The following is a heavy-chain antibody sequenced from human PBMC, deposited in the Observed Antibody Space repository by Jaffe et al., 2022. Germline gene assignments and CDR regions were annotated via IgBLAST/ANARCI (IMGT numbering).Heavy chain of an antibody. CDR3: ARDPESYDFWSGYPLGWYYYYYMDV. D-gene: IGHD3-3*01. CDR2: ISSSSSYI. J-gene: IGHJ6*03. CDR1: GFTFSSYS. Sequence: EVQLVESGGGLVKPGGSLRLSCAASGFTFSSYSMNWVRQAPGKGLEWVSSISSSSSYIYYADSVKGRFTISRDNAKNSLYLQMNSLRAEDTAVYYCARDPESYDFWSGYPLGWYYYYYMDVWGKGTTVTVSS. V-gene: IGHV3-21*01.